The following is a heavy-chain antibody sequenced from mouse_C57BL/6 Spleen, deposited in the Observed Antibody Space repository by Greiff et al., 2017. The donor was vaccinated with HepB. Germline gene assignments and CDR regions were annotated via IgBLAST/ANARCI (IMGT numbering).Heavy chain of an antibody. D-gene: IGHD2-2*01. J-gene: IGHJ2*01. Sequence: EVQLQQSGPELVKPGASVKISCKASGYSFTGYYMNWVKQSPEKSLEWIGEINPSTGGTTYNQKFKAKATLTVDKSSSTAYMQLKSLTSEDSAVYYCARWDGYDDYWGQGTTLTVSS. CDR2: INPSTGGT. CDR1: GYSFTGYY. V-gene: IGHV1-42*01. CDR3: ARWDGYDDY.